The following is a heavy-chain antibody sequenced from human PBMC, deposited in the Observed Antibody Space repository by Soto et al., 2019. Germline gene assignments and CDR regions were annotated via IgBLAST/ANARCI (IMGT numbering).Heavy chain of an antibody. D-gene: IGHD5-18*01. CDR2: IYYSGTT. Sequence: PSETLSLTFTVSGGYISSGGHSWSWIRQPPGKGLEWIGYIYYSGTTYYNPSLKSRVTISVDTSENQFSLKVNSVTAADTAVYYCARARIQLWPHYYYGMDVWGQGTTVTVSS. J-gene: IGHJ6*02. CDR3: ARARIQLWPHYYYGMDV. V-gene: IGHV4-30-4*01. CDR1: GGYISSGGHS.